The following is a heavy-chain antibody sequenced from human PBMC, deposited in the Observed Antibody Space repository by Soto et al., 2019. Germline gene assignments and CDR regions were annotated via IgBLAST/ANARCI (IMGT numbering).Heavy chain of an antibody. D-gene: IGHD3-10*01. Sequence: PGESLKISCKGSGYSFTSYWISWVRQMPGKGLEWMGRIDPSDSYTNYSPSFQGHVTISADKSISTAYLQWSSLKASDTAMYYCARQADYYGSGPDPMDVWVQGTTVTVSS. V-gene: IGHV5-10-1*01. CDR2: IDPSDSYT. CDR1: GYSFTSYW. CDR3: ARQADYYGSGPDPMDV. J-gene: IGHJ6*02.